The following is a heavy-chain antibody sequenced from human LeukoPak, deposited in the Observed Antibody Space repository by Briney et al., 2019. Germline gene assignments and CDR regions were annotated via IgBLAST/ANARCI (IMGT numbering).Heavy chain of an antibody. V-gene: IGHV4-39*01. Sequence: PSETLSLTCTVSGDSISSSSYYWGWIRQPPGKGLEWIGSIYHSGSTYYNSSLKSRVTISVDTSKNQFSLKLSSVTAADTAVYYCARQMGTSLDYWGQGTLVTVSS. CDR1: GDSISSSSYY. CDR3: ARQMGTSLDY. J-gene: IGHJ4*02. CDR2: IYHSGST. D-gene: IGHD7-27*01.